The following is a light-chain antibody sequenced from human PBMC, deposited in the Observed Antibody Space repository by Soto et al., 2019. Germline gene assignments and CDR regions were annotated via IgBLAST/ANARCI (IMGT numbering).Light chain of an antibody. J-gene: IGLJ3*02. CDR3: CSYVDSYTGV. Sequence: QSALTQPRSVSGSPGQTVTISCTGTSSDVGRYNYVSWYQQHPGKAPNLMIYDVIKRPSGVPDRFSGSKSDNTASLTISGLQAEDEDYYYCCSYVDSYTGVFGGGTQLTVL. CDR1: SSDVGRYNY. V-gene: IGLV2-11*01. CDR2: DVI.